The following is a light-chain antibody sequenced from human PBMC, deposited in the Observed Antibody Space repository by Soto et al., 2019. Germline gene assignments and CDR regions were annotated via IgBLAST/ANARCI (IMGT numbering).Light chain of an antibody. CDR1: SSYVGVYNY. V-gene: IGLV2-14*01. CDR3: SSYTSSSTVV. CDR2: DVS. J-gene: IGLJ2*01. Sequence: QSALTQPASVSGSPGQSITISCTGSSSYVGVYNYVSWYQQHPGKAPKLIIYDVSNRPSGVSNRFSGSKSGNTAYLTISGLQAEDEADYYCSSYTSSSTVVFGGGTKLTVL.